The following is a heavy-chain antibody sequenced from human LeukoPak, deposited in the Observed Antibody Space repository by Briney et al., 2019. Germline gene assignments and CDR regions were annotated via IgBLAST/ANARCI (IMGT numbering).Heavy chain of an antibody. J-gene: IGHJ4*02. CDR3: AKDESPYKQQYYFDY. D-gene: IGHD6-13*01. Sequence: GGSLRLSCAGSGFTFSSHAMSWVRQAPRKGLEWVSIISGSGGSTDYADSVKGRFTISRDNSKNTLYLQMNSLRAEDTAVYYCAKDESPYKQQYYFDYWGQGTLVTVSS. CDR1: GFTFSSHA. V-gene: IGHV3-23*01. CDR2: ISGSGGST.